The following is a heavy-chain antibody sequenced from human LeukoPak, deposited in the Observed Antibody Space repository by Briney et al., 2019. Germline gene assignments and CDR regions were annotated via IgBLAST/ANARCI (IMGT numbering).Heavy chain of an antibody. CDR3: ASRSSGWYYDY. V-gene: IGHV4-59*08. CDR2: IYYSGST. CDR1: GGSISSYY. D-gene: IGHD6-19*01. Sequence: PSETLSLTCTVSGGSISSYYWSWIRQPPGKGLEWIGYIYYSGSTNYNPSLKSRVTISVDTSKNQFSLKLSSVTAADTAVYYCASRSSGWYYDYWGQGTLVTVSS. J-gene: IGHJ4*02.